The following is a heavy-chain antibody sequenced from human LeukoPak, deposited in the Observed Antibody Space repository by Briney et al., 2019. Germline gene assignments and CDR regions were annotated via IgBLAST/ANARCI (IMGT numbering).Heavy chain of an antibody. CDR1: GGSFSGYY. V-gene: IGHV4-34*01. CDR2: INHSGST. Sequence: PSETLSLTCAVYGGSFSGYYWSWIRQPPGKGLEWIGEINHSGSTNYNPSLKSRVTISVDTSKNQFSLKLSSVTAEDTAVYYCARGYSSMYYYYYYYMDVWGKGTTVTVSS. D-gene: IGHD4-11*01. J-gene: IGHJ6*03. CDR3: ARGYSSMYYYYYYYMDV.